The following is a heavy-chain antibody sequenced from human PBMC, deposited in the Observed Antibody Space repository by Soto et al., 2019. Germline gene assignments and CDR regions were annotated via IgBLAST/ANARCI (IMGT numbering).Heavy chain of an antibody. J-gene: IGHJ4*02. V-gene: IGHV1-69*13. CDR2: IIPIFGTA. CDR3: ASGYYDSSGHTLDY. D-gene: IGHD3-22*01. CDR1: GGTFSSYA. Sequence: VASVKVSCKASGGTFSSYAISWVRQAPGQGLEWMGGIIPIFGTANYAQKFQGRVTITADESTSTAYMELSSLRSEDTAVYYCASGYYDSSGHTLDYWGQGTLVTVSS.